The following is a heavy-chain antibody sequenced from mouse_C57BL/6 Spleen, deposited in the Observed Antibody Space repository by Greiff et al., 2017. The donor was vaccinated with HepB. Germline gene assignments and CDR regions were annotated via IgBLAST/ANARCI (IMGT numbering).Heavy chain of an antibody. Sequence: QVQLQQSGAELVRPGASVTLSCKASGYTFTDYEMHWVKQTPVHGLEWIGAIDPETGGTAYNQKSKGKAILTADKSSSTAYMELRGLTTEDSAVYYCTRTPYYYGSSYDWYFDVWGTGTTVTVSS. D-gene: IGHD1-1*01. V-gene: IGHV1-15*01. CDR1: GYTFTDYE. CDR3: TRTPYYYGSSYDWYFDV. CDR2: IDPETGGT. J-gene: IGHJ1*03.